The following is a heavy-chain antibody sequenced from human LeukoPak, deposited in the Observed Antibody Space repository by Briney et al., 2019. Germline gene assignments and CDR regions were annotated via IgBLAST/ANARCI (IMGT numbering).Heavy chain of an antibody. J-gene: IGHJ4*02. V-gene: IGHV3-23*01. CDR1: GFTFSDYA. CDR3: AKSDCEHIGCKRLHY. CDR2: LSGSGAGT. D-gene: IGHD2-21*02. Sequence: GGSLRLSCAASGFTFSDYALGWVRQAPGRGLEWVATLSGSGAGTYYSDSVQGRFTISRDNSKNTLYLQINSLRAEDTAFFYCAKSDCEHIGCKRLHYWGQGTLVTVSS.